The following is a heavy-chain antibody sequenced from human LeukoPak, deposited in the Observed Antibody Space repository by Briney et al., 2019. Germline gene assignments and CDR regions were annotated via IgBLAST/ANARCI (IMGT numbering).Heavy chain of an antibody. D-gene: IGHD5-12*01. CDR2: TSGGGVNS. Sequence: GGSLRLSCAASGFTLRSYDMSWVRQAPGKGLEWVAATSGGGVNSYYADSVRGRFTISRDNSQNTLYLQMDSLRAEDTALYYCAKEYSGYDFDYWGQGTLVTVSS. CDR3: AKEYSGYDFDY. V-gene: IGHV3-23*01. CDR1: GFTLRSYD. J-gene: IGHJ4*02.